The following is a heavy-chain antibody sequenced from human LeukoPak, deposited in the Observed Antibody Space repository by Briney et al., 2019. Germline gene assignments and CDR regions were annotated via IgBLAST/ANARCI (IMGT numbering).Heavy chain of an antibody. Sequence: GGSLRLSCAASGFTFSSYAMTWVRQAPGKGLEWVATIRVDGSTEYHVDSMKGRFTISRDNAKNSLHLQMNSLRAEDTAVYYCATYSGPDKWDASDMWGQGTLVTVSS. CDR3: ATYSGPDKWDASDM. CDR2: IRVDGSTE. V-gene: IGHV3-7*01. CDR1: GFTFSSYA. J-gene: IGHJ3*02. D-gene: IGHD1-26*01.